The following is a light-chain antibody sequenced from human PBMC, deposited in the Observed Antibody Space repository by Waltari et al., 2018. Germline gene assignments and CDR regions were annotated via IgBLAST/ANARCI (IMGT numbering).Light chain of an antibody. CDR3: QQYYSTPQT. J-gene: IGKJ1*01. Sequence: DIVMTQSPDSLAVSLGERATINCQSSQSVLYSSNNKNDLAWYQQKPGQPPKLLIYWASTRESGVPDRFSGSGSGTDFTLTISSLQAEYVAVYYCQQYYSTPQTFGQGTNVEIK. CDR1: QSVLYSSNNKND. CDR2: WAS. V-gene: IGKV4-1*01.